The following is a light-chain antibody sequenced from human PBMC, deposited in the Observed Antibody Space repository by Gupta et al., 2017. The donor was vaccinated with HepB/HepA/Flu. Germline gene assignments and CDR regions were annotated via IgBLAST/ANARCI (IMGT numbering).Light chain of an antibody. Sequence: QSALTQTPSAPGSPGQSVTISCTGTSSDVGGYNYVSWYQQHPGKAPNLMIYEVSKRPSGVPDSFSGSKSGNTASLTVSGLQAEDEADYYCSSYAGSNNLGVFGGGTKLTVL. CDR2: EVS. J-gene: IGLJ2*01. V-gene: IGLV2-8*01. CDR1: SSDVGGYNY. CDR3: SSYAGSNNLGV.